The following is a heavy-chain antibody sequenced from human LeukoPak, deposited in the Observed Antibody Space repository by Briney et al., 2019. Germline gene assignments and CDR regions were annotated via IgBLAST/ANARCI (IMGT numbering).Heavy chain of an antibody. CDR2: INPNSGGT. CDR3: AREVGDSSGYYYGPFDY. Sequence: GASVKVSFKASGYTFTAYYVHWVRQAPGQGLEWMGWINPNSGGTNYAQKFQGRVTMTRDTSIGTAYMELSRLRSDDTAVYYCAREVGDSSGYYYGPFDYWGQGTLVTVSS. CDR1: GYTFTAYY. D-gene: IGHD3-22*01. V-gene: IGHV1-2*02. J-gene: IGHJ4*02.